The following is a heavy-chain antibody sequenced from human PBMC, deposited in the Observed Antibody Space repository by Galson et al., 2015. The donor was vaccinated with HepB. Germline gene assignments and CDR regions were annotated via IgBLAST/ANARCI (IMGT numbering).Heavy chain of an antibody. V-gene: IGHV1-18*01. CDR2: ISAYTGNT. CDR1: GYTFTDYG. D-gene: IGHD6-13*01. J-gene: IGHJ4*02. Sequence: SVKVSCKASGYTFTDYGLSWVRQAPGQGLEWLGWISAYTGNTNYAQRLQGRVTMTTDTSTSTAYLELASLTSDDTAVYYCTRPLISSYSATWYETGVDYWGQGTLVTVSS. CDR3: TRPLISSYSATWYETGVDY.